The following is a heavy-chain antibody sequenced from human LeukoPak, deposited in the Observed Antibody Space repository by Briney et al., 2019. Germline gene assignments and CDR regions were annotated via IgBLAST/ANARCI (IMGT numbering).Heavy chain of an antibody. CDR2: IYYSGST. V-gene: IGHV4-30-4*01. D-gene: IGHD3-22*01. J-gene: IGHJ3*02. Sequence: PSETLSLTCTVSGGSISSGDYYWSWIRQPPGKGLEWIGHIYYSGSTHFNPSLKSRVTISVDTSKNQFSLMLTSVTAADTAVYYCARGRHYYDSSGYYFDAFDIWGKGQWSPSLQ. CDR1: GGSISSGDYY. CDR3: ARGRHYYDSSGYYFDAFDI.